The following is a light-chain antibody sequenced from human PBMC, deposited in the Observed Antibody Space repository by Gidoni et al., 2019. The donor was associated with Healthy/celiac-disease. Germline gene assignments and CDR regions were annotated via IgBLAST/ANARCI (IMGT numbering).Light chain of an antibody. V-gene: IGKV1-33*01. CDR3: QQYDNHPPKYT. CDR1: QDTTNY. CDR2: DAC. J-gene: IGKJ2*01. Sequence: DIQRPQSPSSLSASVGDRVTITCQAIQDTTNYINCYQQKQGKAPKLLIYDACNLESGVPARFSGSGSGTDFTFTISSLQPEDIATYYCQQYDNHPPKYTFGQGTKLEIK.